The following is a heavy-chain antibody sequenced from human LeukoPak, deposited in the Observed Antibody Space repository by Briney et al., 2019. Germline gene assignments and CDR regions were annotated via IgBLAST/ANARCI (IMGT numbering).Heavy chain of an antibody. D-gene: IGHD3-3*01. J-gene: IGHJ4*02. V-gene: IGHV4-34*10. CDR2: ITDSGST. CDR3: ARDFWNGMFFFDH. Sequence: SETLSLTCAVSGGSFSGYFWTWIRQSPGGGLEWIGDITDSGSTNHNPSLKSRVTMSEDPSKRQFSLNLTSVTAADTAVYYCARDFWNGMFFFDHWGQGILVTVSS. CDR1: GGSFSGYF.